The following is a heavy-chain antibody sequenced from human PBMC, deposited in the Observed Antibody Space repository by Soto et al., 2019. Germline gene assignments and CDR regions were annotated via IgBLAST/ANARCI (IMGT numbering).Heavy chain of an antibody. J-gene: IGHJ4*02. CDR2: IKSKTDGGTT. CDR3: TTAPYSSGWKFDH. Sequence: PVGSLRLSCAASGFTFSNAWMGWVRQAPGKGLEWVGRIKSKTDGGTTDYAAPVKGRFTISRDDSKNTLYLQMNSLKTEDTAVYYCTTAPYSSGWKFDHWGQGTLVTVSS. CDR1: GFTFSNAW. D-gene: IGHD6-19*01. V-gene: IGHV3-15*01.